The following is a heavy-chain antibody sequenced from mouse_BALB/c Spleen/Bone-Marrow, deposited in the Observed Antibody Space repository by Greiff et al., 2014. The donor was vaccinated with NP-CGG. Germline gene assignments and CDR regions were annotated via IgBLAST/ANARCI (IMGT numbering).Heavy chain of an antibody. CDR1: GFTFSSYD. Sequence: DVHLVESGGGLVQPGGSLKLSCAASGFTFSSYDMSWVRQTPDKRLEMIATINVNGDTTYHPDSVKGRFTISRDNVKNTLYLQMSSLKSEDTAMYYCARGYDYSSWFAYWGQGTLVTVSA. V-gene: IGHV5-6-3*01. CDR2: INVNGDTT. D-gene: IGHD2-4*01. CDR3: ARGYDYSSWFAY. J-gene: IGHJ3*01.